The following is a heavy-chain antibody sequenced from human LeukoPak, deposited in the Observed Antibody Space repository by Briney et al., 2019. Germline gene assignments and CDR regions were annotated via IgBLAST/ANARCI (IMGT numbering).Heavy chain of an antibody. Sequence: SVKVSCKASGGTFSSYANSWVRQAPGQGLEWMGGIIPIFGTANYAQRFQGRVTITADESTSTAHMELSSLRSEDTAVYYCARENVGDAFDIWGQGTMVTVSS. CDR3: ARENVGDAFDI. V-gene: IGHV1-69*01. J-gene: IGHJ3*02. CDR1: GGTFSSYA. D-gene: IGHD1-1*01. CDR2: IIPIFGTA.